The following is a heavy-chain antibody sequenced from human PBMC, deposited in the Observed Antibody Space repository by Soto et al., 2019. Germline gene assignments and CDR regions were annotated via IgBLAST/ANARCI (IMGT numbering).Heavy chain of an antibody. V-gene: IGHV3-49*04. J-gene: IGHJ4*02. CDR1: GFTLGAYA. CDR3: TRYRLASDLSDFDY. CDR2: IRSRAHGGTT. D-gene: IGHD3-3*02. Sequence: EVQLVESGGGLVQPGRSLRLSCTGSGFTLGAYAMSWVRQAPGKGLEWVGSIRSRAHGGTTEYAASVKGRFTISRDASKSIAYLQMNSLETEDTAVYYCTRYRLASDLSDFDYWGQGTLVTVSS.